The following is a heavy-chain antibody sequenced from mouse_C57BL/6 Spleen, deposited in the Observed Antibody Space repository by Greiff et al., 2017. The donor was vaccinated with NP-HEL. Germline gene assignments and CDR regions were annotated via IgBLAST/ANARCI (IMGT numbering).Heavy chain of an antibody. J-gene: IGHJ4*01. CDR1: GYTFTSYW. V-gene: IGHV1-61*01. D-gene: IGHD2-3*01. CDR3: ARDGYYPLYAMDY. Sequence: QVQLQQPGAELVRPGSSVKLSCKASGYTFTSYWMDWVKPRPGQGLEWIGNIYPSDSETHYNQKFKDKATLTVDKSSSTAYMQLSSLTSEDSAVYYCARDGYYPLYAMDYWGQGTSVTVSS. CDR2: IYPSDSET.